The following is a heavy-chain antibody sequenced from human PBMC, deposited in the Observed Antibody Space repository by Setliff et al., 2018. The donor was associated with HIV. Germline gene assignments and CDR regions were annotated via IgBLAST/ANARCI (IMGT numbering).Heavy chain of an antibody. J-gene: IGHJ4*02. D-gene: IGHD3-10*01. V-gene: IGHV1-3*03. CDR1: GFTFINYD. Sequence: GASVKVSCKASGFTFINYDINWVRQAPGQRLEWMGWINPGNGNTKYSQEFQGRVTITRDTSASTAYMELSSLRSEDMAVYYCATFYDSGTLTSFDYWGQGTLVTVSS. CDR3: ATFYDSGTLTSFDY. CDR2: INPGNGNT.